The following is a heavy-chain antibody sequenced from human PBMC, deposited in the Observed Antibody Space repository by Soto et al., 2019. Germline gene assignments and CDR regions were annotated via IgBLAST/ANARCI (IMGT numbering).Heavy chain of an antibody. CDR1: GGSISSYY. D-gene: IGHD5-12*01. V-gene: IGHV4-59*01. J-gene: IGHJ6*02. CDR3: AREGPIVATPLTYYYYGMDV. Sequence: SETLSLTCTVSGGSISSYYWSWIRQPPGKGLEWIGYIYYSGSTNYNPSLKSRVTISVDTSKNQFSLKLSSVTAADTAVYYCAREGPIVATPLTYYYYGMDVWGQGTTVTVSS. CDR2: IYYSGST.